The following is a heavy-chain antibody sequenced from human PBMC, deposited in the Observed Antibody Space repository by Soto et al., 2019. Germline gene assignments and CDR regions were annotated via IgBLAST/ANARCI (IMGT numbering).Heavy chain of an antibody. V-gene: IGHV3-15*07. CDR1: GVTLSNAW. CDR3: TTDPVTMIVVVPSSG. CDR2: IKSKTDGGTT. D-gene: IGHD3-22*01. Sequence: GGSLRLSCAASGVTLSNAWMNWVRQAPGKGLEWVGRIKSKTDGGTTDYAAPVKGRFTISRDDSKNTLYLQMNSLKTEDTAVYYCTTDPVTMIVVVPSSGWGQGTLVTVSS. J-gene: IGHJ4*02.